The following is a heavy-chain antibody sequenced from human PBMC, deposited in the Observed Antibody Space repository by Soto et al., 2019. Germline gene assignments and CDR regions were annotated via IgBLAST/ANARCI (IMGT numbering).Heavy chain of an antibody. Sequence: QVQLVESGGGVVQPGRSLRLSCAASGFTFSSYAMHWARQAPGKGLEWVAVISYDGSNKYYADSVKGRFTISRDNSKNTLYLQMNSLRAEDTAVYYCARDRGKVTTMVYWGQGTLVTVSS. J-gene: IGHJ4*02. V-gene: IGHV3-30-3*01. CDR3: ARDRGKVTTMVY. CDR2: ISYDGSNK. D-gene: IGHD4-17*01. CDR1: GFTFSSYA.